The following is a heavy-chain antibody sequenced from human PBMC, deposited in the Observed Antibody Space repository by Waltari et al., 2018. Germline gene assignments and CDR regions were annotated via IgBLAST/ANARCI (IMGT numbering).Heavy chain of an antibody. Sequence: EVQLVESGGGLVQPGRSLRLSCTASGFTFGDYAMSWVRQAQGKGLEWVGFIRSKAYGGTTEYAASVKGRFTISRDDSKSIAYLQMNSLKTEDTAVYYCTRVPGIAVAGMDYWGQGTLVTVSS. J-gene: IGHJ4*02. D-gene: IGHD6-19*01. V-gene: IGHV3-49*04. CDR3: TRVPGIAVAGMDY. CDR2: IRSKAYGGTT. CDR1: GFTFGDYA.